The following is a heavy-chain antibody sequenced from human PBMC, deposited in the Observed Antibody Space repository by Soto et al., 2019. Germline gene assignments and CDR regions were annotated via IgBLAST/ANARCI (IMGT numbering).Heavy chain of an antibody. CDR2: IRYSGDTT. J-gene: IGHJ2*01. CDR3: AKPSCIPSTVTTYWYFDL. CDR1: GFTFSSYA. D-gene: IGHD4-17*01. Sequence: EVQLLESGGGLVQPGGSLRLSCAASGFTFSSYAMSWVRQAPGKGLEWVSAIRYSGDTTYYTDSVKGRFTISRNNSQNTLYLQMNSLRAEDTAVYYCAKPSCIPSTVTTYWYFDLWGRGTLVTVSS. V-gene: IGHV3-23*01.